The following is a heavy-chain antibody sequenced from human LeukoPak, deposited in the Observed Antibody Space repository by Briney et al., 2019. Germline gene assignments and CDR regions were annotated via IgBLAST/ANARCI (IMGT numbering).Heavy chain of an antibody. Sequence: SGGSLRLSCVASGFTFSSYWMARVRQAPGKGLEWVANIKQDESEKNYVDSVKGRFTISRDNAKNSLFLQMNSLRVEDTAVYYCARDVAGSLDYWGQGTLVTVSS. CDR2: IKQDESEK. CDR3: ARDVAGSLDY. CDR1: GFTFSSYW. D-gene: IGHD1-26*01. J-gene: IGHJ4*02. V-gene: IGHV3-7*01.